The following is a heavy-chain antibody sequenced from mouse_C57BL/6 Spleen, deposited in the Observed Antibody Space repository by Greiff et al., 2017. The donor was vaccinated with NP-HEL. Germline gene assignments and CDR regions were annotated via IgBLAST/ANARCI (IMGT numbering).Heavy chain of an antibody. CDR2: IYPGDGDT. Sequence: VQLVESGAELVKPGASVKISCKASGYAFSSYWINWVKQRPGKGLEWIGQIYPGDGDTNYNGKFKGKATLTADKSSSTAYMQLSSLTSEDSAVYFCARGARDYDGWFAYWGQGTLVTVSA. CDR1: GYAFSSYW. CDR3: ARGARDYDGWFAY. D-gene: IGHD2-4*01. V-gene: IGHV1-80*01. J-gene: IGHJ3*01.